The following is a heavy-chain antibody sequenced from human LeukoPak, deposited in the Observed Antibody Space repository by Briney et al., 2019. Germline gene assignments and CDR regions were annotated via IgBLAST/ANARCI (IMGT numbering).Heavy chain of an antibody. Sequence: SETLSLTCAVYGGSFSGYYWSWIRQPPGKGLEWIGEINHSGSTNYDPSLKSRVTISVDTSKNQFSLRLTSVTAADTAVYYCARQTGSGLFILPGGQGTLVTVSS. CDR2: INHSGST. D-gene: IGHD3/OR15-3a*01. V-gene: IGHV4-34*01. J-gene: IGHJ4*02. CDR1: GGSFSGYY. CDR3: ARQTGSGLFILP.